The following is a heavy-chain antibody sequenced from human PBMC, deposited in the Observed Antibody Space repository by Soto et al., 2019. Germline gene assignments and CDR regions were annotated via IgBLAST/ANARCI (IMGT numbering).Heavy chain of an antibody. CDR3: AREGPRPYYYYGMDV. V-gene: IGHV1-69*04. Sequence: ASVKVSCKASGGTFSSYTIGWVRQAPGQGLEWMGRIIPILGIANYAQKFQGRVTITADKSTSTAYMELRSLRSDDTAVYYCAREGPRPYYYYGMDVWGQGTTVTVSS. CDR1: GGTFSSYT. CDR2: IIPILGIA. J-gene: IGHJ6*02.